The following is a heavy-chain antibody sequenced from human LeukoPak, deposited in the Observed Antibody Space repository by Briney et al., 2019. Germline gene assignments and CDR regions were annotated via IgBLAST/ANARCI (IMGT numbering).Heavy chain of an antibody. Sequence: GGSLRLSCVASGFTFSSYAMSWVRQAPGKGLEWVSAISGSGGSTYYADSVKGRFTITRDNSKNTLYLQMNSLRAEDTAVYYCAKDLGATDAFDIWGQGTMVTVSS. V-gene: IGHV3-23*01. D-gene: IGHD1-26*01. J-gene: IGHJ3*02. CDR3: AKDLGATDAFDI. CDR2: ISGSGGST. CDR1: GFTFSSYA.